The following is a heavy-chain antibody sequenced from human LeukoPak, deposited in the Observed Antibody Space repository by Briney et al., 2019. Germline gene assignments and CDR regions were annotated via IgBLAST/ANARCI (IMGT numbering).Heavy chain of an antibody. CDR2: ISGSGGST. V-gene: IGHV3-23*01. CDR1: GFTFSSYA. D-gene: IGHD3-22*01. Sequence: GGSLRLSCAASGFTFSSYAMSWVRQAPGKGLEWVSAISGSGGSTYYADSVKGRFTISRDNSKNTLYLQMNSLRAEGTAVYYCANSGGSGYSPIGYWGQGTLVTVSS. J-gene: IGHJ4*02. CDR3: ANSGGSGYSPIGY.